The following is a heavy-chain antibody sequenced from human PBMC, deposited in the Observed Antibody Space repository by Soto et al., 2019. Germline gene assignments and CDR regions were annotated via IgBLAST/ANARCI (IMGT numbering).Heavy chain of an antibody. CDR2: IFYRGNT. CDR1: GGSVRGSLYY. D-gene: IGHD2-21*01. J-gene: IGHJ4*02. Sequence: SETLSLTCTVSGGSVRGSLYYWGWIRQPPGKGLEWIGNIFYRGNTYHNPSLKSRVTISVDTSKNQLPLRLSSVTAADTAVYYCARRVMGNIWYFDYWGQGTLVTVSS. V-gene: IGHV4-39*01. CDR3: ARRVMGNIWYFDY.